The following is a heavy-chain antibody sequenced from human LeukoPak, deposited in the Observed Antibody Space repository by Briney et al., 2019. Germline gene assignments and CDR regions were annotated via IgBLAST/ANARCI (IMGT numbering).Heavy chain of an antibody. CDR2: IYYSGST. J-gene: IGHJ4*02. CDR1: GGSISSYY. Sequence: SETLSLTCTVSGGSISSYYWSWIRQPPGQGLEWIGYIYYSGSTNYNPSLKSRVTISVDTSKNQFSLKLSSVTAADTAVYYCARKEYYGFWSGYYITWGQGTLVTVSS. D-gene: IGHD3-3*01. CDR3: ARKEYYGFWSGYYIT. V-gene: IGHV4-59*01.